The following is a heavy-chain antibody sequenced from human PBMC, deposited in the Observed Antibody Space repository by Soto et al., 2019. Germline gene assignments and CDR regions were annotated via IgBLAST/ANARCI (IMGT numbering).Heavy chain of an antibody. CDR2: VSHDGRNT. CDR1: GFTFSDYA. CDR3: AKGGRQWLVTSDFNY. V-gene: IGHV3-30*18. J-gene: IGHJ4*02. Sequence: VQLVESGGGVVQPGRSLRLSCAASGFTFSDYAMHWVRQAPGKGLEWVAVVSHDGRNTHYADSVKGRFTISRDSSKNTVSLEITSLRAEDTAVYYCAKGGRQWLVTSDFNYWGQGDLVTVSS. D-gene: IGHD6-19*01.